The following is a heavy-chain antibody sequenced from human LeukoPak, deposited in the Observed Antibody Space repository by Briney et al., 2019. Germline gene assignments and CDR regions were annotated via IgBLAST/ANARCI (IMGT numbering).Heavy chain of an antibody. V-gene: IGHV3-9*03. Sequence: GGSLRLSCAASGFTFDDYAMHWVRQAPGKGLEWVSGISWNSGSIGYADSVKGRFTIPRDNAKNSLYLQMNSLRAEDMALYYCAKDISSSWYENAFDIWGQGTMVTVSS. CDR3: AKDISSSWYENAFDI. CDR2: ISWNSGSI. CDR1: GFTFDDYA. J-gene: IGHJ3*02. D-gene: IGHD6-13*01.